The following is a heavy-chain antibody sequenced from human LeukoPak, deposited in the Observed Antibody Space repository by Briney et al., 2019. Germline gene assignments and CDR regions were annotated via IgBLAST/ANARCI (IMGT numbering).Heavy chain of an antibody. CDR3: ARAIGDYYDSSVVAFDI. CDR2: IYYSGST. D-gene: IGHD3-22*01. CDR1: GGSISSYY. V-gene: IGHV4-59*12. J-gene: IGHJ3*02. Sequence: SETLSLTCTVSGGSISSYYWSWIRQPPGKGLEWIGYIYYSGSTNYNPSLKSRVTISVDTSKNQFSLKLSSVTAADTAVYYCARAIGDYYDSSVVAFDIWGQGTMVTVSS.